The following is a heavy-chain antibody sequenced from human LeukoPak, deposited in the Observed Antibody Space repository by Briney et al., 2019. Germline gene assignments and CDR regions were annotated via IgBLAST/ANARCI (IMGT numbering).Heavy chain of an antibody. D-gene: IGHD3-10*01. CDR1: GGSISSGGYS. Sequence: PSETLSLTCAVSGGSISSGGYSWSWIRQPPGKGLEWIGYIYHSGSTYYNPSLKSRVTISVDRSKNQFSLKLSSVTAADTAVYYCARVRRSQYYGSRSPYYFDYWGQGTLVTVSS. V-gene: IGHV4-30-2*01. CDR2: IYHSGST. J-gene: IGHJ4*02. CDR3: ARVRRSQYYGSRSPYYFDY.